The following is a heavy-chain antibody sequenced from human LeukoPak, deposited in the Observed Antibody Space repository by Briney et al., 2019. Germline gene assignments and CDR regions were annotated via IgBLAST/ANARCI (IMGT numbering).Heavy chain of an antibody. D-gene: IGHD3-10*01. Sequence: ASVKVSCKTSGYNFPSYTMHWLRQAPGQSPEWMGSINGDNGNTKYSEKFQDRVTFARDTSASSAYMELSSLRSEDTAVYYCARSSSGTYHYWGQGTLVTVSS. J-gene: IGHJ4*02. V-gene: IGHV1-3*01. CDR2: INGDNGNT. CDR3: ARSSSGTYHY. CDR1: GYNFPSYT.